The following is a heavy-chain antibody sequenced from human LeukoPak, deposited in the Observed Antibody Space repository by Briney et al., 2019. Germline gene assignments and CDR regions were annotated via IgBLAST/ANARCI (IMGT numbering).Heavy chain of an antibody. J-gene: IGHJ6*02. V-gene: IGHV3-9*01. D-gene: IGHD4-11*01. CDR1: GFTFDDYA. CDR3: AKAPYSNFDYYGMDV. Sequence: GGSLRLSCAASGFTFDDYAMHWVRQAPGKGLEWVSGISWNSGSIGYADSVKGRFTISRDNAKNSLYLQMNSLRAEDTALYYCAKAPYSNFDYYGMDVWGQGTTVTVSS. CDR2: ISWNSGSI.